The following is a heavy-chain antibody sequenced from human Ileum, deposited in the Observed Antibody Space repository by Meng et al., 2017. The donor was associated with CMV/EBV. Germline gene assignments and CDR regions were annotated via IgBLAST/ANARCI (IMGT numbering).Heavy chain of an antibody. D-gene: IGHD7-27*01. V-gene: IGHV4-34*01. J-gene: IGHJ4*02. Sequence: EPHHAWSQEVFTPPATPPPTPTASADSLTGYHWTWIRQPPGKGPEWIGEINYRGSIHYNPSLESRVTISLDMSTNQLSLKLNSVTAADTAVYYCVRGNWVSDFWGQGTLVTVSS. CDR2: INYRGSI. CDR1: ADSLTGYH. CDR3: VRGNWVSDF.